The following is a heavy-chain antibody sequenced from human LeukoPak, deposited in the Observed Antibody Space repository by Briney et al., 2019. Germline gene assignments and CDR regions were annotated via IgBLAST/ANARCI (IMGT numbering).Heavy chain of an antibody. D-gene: IGHD1-26*01. CDR3: ARDRWELMSWFDP. J-gene: IGHJ5*02. V-gene: IGHV3-7*01. CDR2: IKQDGSEK. Sequence: GGSLRLSCAASGFTFSSYWMSWVRQAPGKGLEWVANIKQDGSEKYYVDSVKGRFTISRDNAKNSLYLQMNSLRAEDTAVYYCARDRWELMSWFDPWGQGTLVTVSS. CDR1: GFTFSSYW.